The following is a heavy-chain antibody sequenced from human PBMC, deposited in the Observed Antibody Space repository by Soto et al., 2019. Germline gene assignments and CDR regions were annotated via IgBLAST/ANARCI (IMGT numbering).Heavy chain of an antibody. CDR3: ARDRGFVGLDV. D-gene: IGHD3-16*01. Sequence: ASVKVSCKASGYTFTGYYMHWVRQAPGQGLEWMGWINPNSGGTNYAQKFQGRVTMTTDKSTSTAYMELSSLRSEDTAVYYCARDRGFVGLDVWGQGTTVTVSS. V-gene: IGHV1-2*02. CDR2: INPNSGGT. CDR1: GYTFTGYY. J-gene: IGHJ6*02.